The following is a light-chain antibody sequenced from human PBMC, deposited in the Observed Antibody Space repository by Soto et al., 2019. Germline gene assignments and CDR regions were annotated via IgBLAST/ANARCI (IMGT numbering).Light chain of an antibody. CDR2: GAS. J-gene: IGKJ5*01. Sequence: EIVLTQSPGTLSLSPGERATLFCRASQSVSSNYLNWFQQKPGQAPRLLIYGASTRATGIPARFSGSGSGTEFTLTISCLESEDFAVYYCQQYNNWPTPIPFGQGTRLEIK. V-gene: IGKV3-15*01. CDR3: QQYNNWPTPIP. CDR1: QSVSSN.